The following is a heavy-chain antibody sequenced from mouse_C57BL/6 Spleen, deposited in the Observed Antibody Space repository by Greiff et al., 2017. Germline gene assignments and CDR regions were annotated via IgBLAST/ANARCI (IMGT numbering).Heavy chain of an antibody. V-gene: IGHV1-80*01. CDR3: ARKATGLYYYAMDY. Sequence: QVQLKQSGAELVKPGASVKISCKASGYAFSSYWMNWVKQRPGKGLEWIGQIYPGDGDTNYNGKFKGKATLTAAKSSSTAYMQLSSLTSDDSAVYCCARKATGLYYYAMDYWGQGTSVTVSS. CDR1: GYAFSSYW. CDR2: IYPGDGDT. J-gene: IGHJ4*01. D-gene: IGHD4-1*01.